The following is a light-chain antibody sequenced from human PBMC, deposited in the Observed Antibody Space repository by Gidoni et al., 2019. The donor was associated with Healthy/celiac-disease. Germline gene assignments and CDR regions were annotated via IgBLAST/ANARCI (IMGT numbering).Light chain of an antibody. J-gene: IGLJ2*01. V-gene: IGLV1-40*01. CDR2: GNS. Sequence: SALTQPPSVSAAPGQMVTISCTGRIPNIGAGYDVHWYQQLPGTTPKHLIYGNSNRPSGGPDRFSGAKSGTSASLAITGLQAEDEADDYCQCYDSSLSGVVFGGGTKLTVL. CDR3: QCYDSSLSGVV. CDR1: IPNIGAGYD.